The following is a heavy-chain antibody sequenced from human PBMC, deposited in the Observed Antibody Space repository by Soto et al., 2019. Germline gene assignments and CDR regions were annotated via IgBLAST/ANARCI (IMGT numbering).Heavy chain of an antibody. Sequence: SVKVSCKASGGTFSSYAIIWVRQAPGQGLEWMGGIIPIFGTANYAQKFQGRVTITADESTSTAYMELSSLRSEDTAVYYCARDIRRGVKTDWFDPWGQGTLVTVSS. CDR3: ARDIRRGVKTDWFDP. CDR2: IIPIFGTA. CDR1: GGTFSSYA. D-gene: IGHD3-10*01. J-gene: IGHJ5*02. V-gene: IGHV1-69*13.